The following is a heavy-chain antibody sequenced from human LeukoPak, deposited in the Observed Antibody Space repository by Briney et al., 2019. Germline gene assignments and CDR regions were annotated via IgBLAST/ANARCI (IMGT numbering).Heavy chain of an antibody. Sequence: ASVKVSCKASGYTFTGYYMHWVRQAPGQGLEWMGWINPYSGATNYVQKFQGRVLMARDTSIGTAYVELSSLRSDDTAIYYCARPITKYTAVVWDYWGQGTLVTVSS. CDR3: ARPITKYTAVVWDY. V-gene: IGHV1-2*02. D-gene: IGHD5-18*01. CDR2: INPYSGAT. J-gene: IGHJ4*02. CDR1: GYTFTGYY.